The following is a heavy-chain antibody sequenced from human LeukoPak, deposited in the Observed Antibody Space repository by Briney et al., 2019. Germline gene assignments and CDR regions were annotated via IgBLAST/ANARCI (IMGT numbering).Heavy chain of an antibody. CDR2: ISYDGINK. Sequence: GRSLRLSCAASGFTFSSYVMHWVRQAPGKGLEWVSVISYDGINKYYADSVKGRFTISRDNSKNTLYLQMNSLRAEDTAVYYCARDRRPDYSSSWSGNLDYWGQGTLVTVSS. CDR3: ARDRRPDYSSSWSGNLDY. V-gene: IGHV3-30-3*01. J-gene: IGHJ4*02. CDR1: GFTFSSYV. D-gene: IGHD6-13*01.